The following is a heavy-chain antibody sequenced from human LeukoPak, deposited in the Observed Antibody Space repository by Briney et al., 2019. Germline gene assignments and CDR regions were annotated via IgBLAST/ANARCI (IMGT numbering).Heavy chain of an antibody. CDR1: GFTFNTFG. D-gene: IGHD5-12*01. CDR2: IRHDGSDQ. CDR3: ARGVDNYYYYYMDV. J-gene: IGHJ6*03. V-gene: IGHV3-30*02. Sequence: GGSLRLSCAASGFTFNTFGMHWVRQTPGNGLEWVAFIRHDGSDQYYADSVKGRFTLSRDNSQSTLYLQMNSLRAEDTAVYYCARGVDNYYYYYMDVWGKGTTVTISS.